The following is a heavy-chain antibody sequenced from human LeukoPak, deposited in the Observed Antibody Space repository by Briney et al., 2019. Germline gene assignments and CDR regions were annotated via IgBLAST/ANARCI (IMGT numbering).Heavy chain of an antibody. CDR2: IYYSGGT. CDR3: ARLSGTQPIDY. J-gene: IGHJ4*02. CDR1: GGSISSSSYY. Sequence: SETLSLTCTVSGGSISSSSYYWGWIRQPPGKGLEWIGSIYYSGGTYYNPSLKSRVTISVDTSKNQFSLKLSSVTAADTAVYYSARLSGTQPIDYWGQGTLVTVSS. D-gene: IGHD1-26*01. V-gene: IGHV4-39*01.